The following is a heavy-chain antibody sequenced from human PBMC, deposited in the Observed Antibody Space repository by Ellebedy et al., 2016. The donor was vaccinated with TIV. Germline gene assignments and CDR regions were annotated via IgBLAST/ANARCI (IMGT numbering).Heavy chain of an antibody. CDR2: ISAYNGNT. J-gene: IGHJ4*02. V-gene: IGHV1-18*04. D-gene: IGHD2-2*01. CDR1: GYPFPNYG. Sequence: AASVKVSCKASGYPFPNYGVSWVRQAPGQGLEGVGWISAYNGNTKYGQKFQGRISLTTDTSMGTAYMELGRLRSDDTGVYFCARDVPADAAALLDYWGQGTRVTVSS. CDR3: ARDVPADAAALLDY.